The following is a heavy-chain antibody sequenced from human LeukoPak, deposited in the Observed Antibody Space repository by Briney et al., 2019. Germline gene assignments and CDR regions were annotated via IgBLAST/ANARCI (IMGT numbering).Heavy chain of an antibody. CDR3: YVSGWTEDIDN. Sequence: GGSLKLSCATSGFTFSDYDIHWVRQAPGKGLEYVSAISDNGGMTFYADSVKGRFTISRDNSKNTLYLQMSSLRGEDTAVYYCYVSGWTEDIDNWGQGTLVTVSS. D-gene: IGHD6-19*01. CDR1: GFTFSDYD. CDR2: ISDNGGMT. J-gene: IGHJ4*02. V-gene: IGHV3-64D*06.